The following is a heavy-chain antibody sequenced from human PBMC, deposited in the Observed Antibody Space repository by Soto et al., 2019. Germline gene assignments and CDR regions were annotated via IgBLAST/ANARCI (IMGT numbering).Heavy chain of an antibody. V-gene: IGHV4-31*03. CDR1: GGSISSGGYY. J-gene: IGHJ6*02. CDR3: ARDQRTMVRGVLLYYAIDV. CDR2: IYYSGST. Sequence: QVQLQESGPGLVKPSQTLSLTCTVSGGSISSGGYYWSWIRQHPGKGLEWIGYIYYSGSTYYNPYLKSRGTISVDTSKNEFSLKLSSVTAADTAVYYCARDQRTMVRGVLLYYAIDVWGQGTTVTVSS. D-gene: IGHD3-10*01.